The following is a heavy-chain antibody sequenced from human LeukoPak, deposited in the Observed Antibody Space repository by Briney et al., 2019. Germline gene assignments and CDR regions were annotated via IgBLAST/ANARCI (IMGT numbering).Heavy chain of an antibody. Sequence: GESLKISCKGSGYSFTSYWIGWVRQMPGKGLEWMGIIYPGDSDTRYNPSFQGQVTISADKSISTAYLQWSSLKASDTAMYYCARRLNYYDSSGLYYFDYWGQGTLVTVSS. J-gene: IGHJ4*02. D-gene: IGHD3-22*01. CDR3: ARRLNYYDSSGLYYFDY. CDR2: IYPGDSDT. V-gene: IGHV5-51*01. CDR1: GYSFTSYW.